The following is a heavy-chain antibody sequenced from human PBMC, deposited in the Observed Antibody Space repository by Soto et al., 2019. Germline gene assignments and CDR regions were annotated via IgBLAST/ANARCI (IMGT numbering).Heavy chain of an antibody. Sequence: SETLSLTCTVSGGSISSSSYYWGWIRQPPGKGLEWIGSIYYSGSTYYNPSLKSRVTISVDTSKNQFSLKLSSVTAADTAVYYYARLKQWLPFDYWGQGTLVTVSS. CDR3: ARLKQWLPFDY. D-gene: IGHD6-19*01. CDR2: IYYSGST. V-gene: IGHV4-39*01. CDR1: GGSISSSSYY. J-gene: IGHJ4*02.